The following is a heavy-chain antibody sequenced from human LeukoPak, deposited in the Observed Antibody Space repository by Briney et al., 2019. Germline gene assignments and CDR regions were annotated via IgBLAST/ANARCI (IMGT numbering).Heavy chain of an antibody. CDR1: GFTLSTHA. V-gene: IGHV3-23*01. D-gene: IGHD2-21*01. Sequence: GGSLRLSCAASGFTLSTHAMSWVRQTPGKGLEWVAATSSSDAGTYHADSVRGRFTISRDNSKNTLYLQMNSLRAEDAAVYFCAKAPVTSCRGAYCYPFDSWGQGTLVTVSS. CDR3: AKAPVTSCRGAYCYPFDS. CDR2: TSSSDAGT. J-gene: IGHJ4*02.